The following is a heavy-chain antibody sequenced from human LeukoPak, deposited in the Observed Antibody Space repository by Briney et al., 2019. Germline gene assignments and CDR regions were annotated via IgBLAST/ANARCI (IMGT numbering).Heavy chain of an antibody. CDR2: ISAYNGNT. J-gene: IGHJ6*02. V-gene: IGHV1-18*01. CDR3: ARNRGAITFGGVIPNYYGMDV. CDR1: GGTFSSYA. Sequence: APVKVSCKASGGTFSSYAISWVRQAPGQGLEWMGWISAYNGNTNYAQKLQGRVTMTTDTSTSTAYMELRSLRSDDTAVYYCARNRGAITFGGVIPNYYGMDVWGQGTTVTVSS. D-gene: IGHD3-16*02.